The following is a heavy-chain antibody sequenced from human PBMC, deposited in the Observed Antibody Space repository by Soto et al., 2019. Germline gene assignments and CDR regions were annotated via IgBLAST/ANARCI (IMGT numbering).Heavy chain of an antibody. J-gene: IGHJ4*02. CDR2: IRSKAYGGTT. Sequence: GGSLRLSCTASGFTFGDYAMSWLRQAPGKGLEWVGFIRSKAYGGTTEYAASVKGRFTISRDDSKSIAYLQMNSLKTEDTAVYYCTRMYSGSYYFFDYWGQGTLVTSPQ. V-gene: IGHV3-49*03. D-gene: IGHD1-26*01. CDR1: GFTFGDYA. CDR3: TRMYSGSYYFFDY.